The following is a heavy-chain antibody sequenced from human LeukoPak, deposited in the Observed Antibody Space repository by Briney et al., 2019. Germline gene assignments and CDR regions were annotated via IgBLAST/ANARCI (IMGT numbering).Heavy chain of an antibody. CDR1: GGSIINHY. D-gene: IGHD6-19*01. Sequence: SETLSLTCTVSGGSIINHYWSWIRQPAGKGLEWIGRIYSSGSANYSPSLTSRVSMSIDTSNNHFSLNLTAVTAADTALYFCARDVRYASGWSTPESWGQGTLVTVSS. J-gene: IGHJ5*02. V-gene: IGHV4-4*07. CDR2: IYSSGSA. CDR3: ARDVRYASGWSTPES.